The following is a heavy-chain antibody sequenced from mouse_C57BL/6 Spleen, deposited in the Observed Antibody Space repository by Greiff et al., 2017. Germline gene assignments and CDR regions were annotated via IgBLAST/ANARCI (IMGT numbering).Heavy chain of an antibody. CDR3: ARGVLGYYFDY. D-gene: IGHD4-1*01. Sequence: EVKLVESGGDLVKPGGSLKLSCAASGFTFSSYGMSWVRQTPDKRLEWVATISSGGSYTSYPDSVKGRFTISRDNAKNTLYLQMSSLKSEDTAMYYCARGVLGYYFDYWGQGTTLTVSS. V-gene: IGHV5-6*01. CDR1: GFTFSSYG. J-gene: IGHJ2*01. CDR2: ISSGGSYT.